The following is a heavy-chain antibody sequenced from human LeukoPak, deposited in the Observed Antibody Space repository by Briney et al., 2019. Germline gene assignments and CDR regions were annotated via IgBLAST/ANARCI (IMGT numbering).Heavy chain of an antibody. V-gene: IGHV1-69*05. CDR3: AAGYSGSYYGTDAFDI. D-gene: IGHD1-26*01. CDR2: IIPIFGTA. J-gene: IGHJ3*02. Sequence: SVKVSCKASGGTFSSYAISWVRQAPGQGLEWMGGIIPIFGTANYAQKFQGRVTITTDESTSTAYMELSSLRSEDTAVYYCAAGYSGSYYGTDAFDIWGQGTMVTVSS. CDR1: GGTFSSYA.